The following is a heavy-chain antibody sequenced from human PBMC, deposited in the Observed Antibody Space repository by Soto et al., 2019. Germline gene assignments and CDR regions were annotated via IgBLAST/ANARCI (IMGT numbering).Heavy chain of an antibody. CDR1: GFNVSAYT. Sequence: QVKLVESGGGVVQPGRSLRLSCAASGFNVSAYTIHWVRQAPGKGLEWVAVISSDGNHKYYTDSVKGRFTISRDTSTNTLYLQMNSVRAEDTAVYYCARWEQPLFDYWGQGTLVTVSS. CDR3: ARWEQPLFDY. D-gene: IGHD1-26*01. V-gene: IGHV3-30-3*01. J-gene: IGHJ4*02. CDR2: ISSDGNHK.